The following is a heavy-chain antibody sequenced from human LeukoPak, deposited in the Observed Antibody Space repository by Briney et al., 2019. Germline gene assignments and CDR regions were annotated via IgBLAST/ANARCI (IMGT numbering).Heavy chain of an antibody. CDR2: INHSGST. CDR1: GGSFSGYY. CDR3: ARLTLDWFDP. V-gene: IGHV4-34*01. D-gene: IGHD3-9*01. Sequence: SETLSLTCAVYGGSFSGYYWSWIRQPPGKGLEWIGEINHSGSTNYNPSLKSRVTIPVDTSKNQFSLKLSSVTAADTAVYYCARLTLDWFDPWGQGTLVTVSS. J-gene: IGHJ5*02.